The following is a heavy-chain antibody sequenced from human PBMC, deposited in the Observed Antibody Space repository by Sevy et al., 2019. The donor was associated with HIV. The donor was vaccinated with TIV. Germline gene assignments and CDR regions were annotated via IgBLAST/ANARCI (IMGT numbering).Heavy chain of an antibody. CDR2: ISGGSSRI. CDR1: GFNFSSYA. J-gene: IGHJ4*02. V-gene: IGHV3-23*01. CDR3: APFDY. Sequence: GGSLRLSCEASGFNFSSYAMSCVRQAPGKGLESVSSISGGSSRIHYADSVKGRFIISRDNSKNTLYLQMNSLRTEDTAIYYCAPFDYWGQGIQVTVSS.